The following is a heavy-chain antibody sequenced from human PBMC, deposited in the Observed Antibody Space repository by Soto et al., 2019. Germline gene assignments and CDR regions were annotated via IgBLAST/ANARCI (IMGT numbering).Heavy chain of an antibody. CDR1: GFTVSSNY. V-gene: IGHV3-66*01. Sequence: EVQLVESGGGLVQPGGSLRLSCAASGFTVSSNYMSWVRQVPGKGLEWVSIVYTVGSTYYADSVKGRFTVSRDDSKNTLSLQMNSLRAEDTAVYYCATSPYYYSFDSWGQGTLVTVSS. CDR2: VYTVGST. J-gene: IGHJ4*02. D-gene: IGHD3-22*01. CDR3: ATSPYYYSFDS.